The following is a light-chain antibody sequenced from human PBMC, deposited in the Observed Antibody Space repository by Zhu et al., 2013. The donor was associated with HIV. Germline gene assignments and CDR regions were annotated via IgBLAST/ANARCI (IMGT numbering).Light chain of an antibody. CDR1: QSVSRN. CDR3: QQYNDWPPWT. V-gene: IGKV3-15*01. Sequence: EIVMTQSPAAVSVSPGGRATLSCRASQSVSRNLAWYQQKPGQAPRLLIFDASTRATGIPARVSGSGSGTEFTLTITSLQSEDLAIYYCQQYNDWPPWTFGQGTKVEFK. J-gene: IGKJ1*01. CDR2: DAS.